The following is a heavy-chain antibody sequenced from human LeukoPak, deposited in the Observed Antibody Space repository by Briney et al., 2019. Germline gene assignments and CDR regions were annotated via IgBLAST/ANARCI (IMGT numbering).Heavy chain of an antibody. CDR1: GGSISSYS. J-gene: IGHJ4*02. V-gene: IGHV4-59*01. Sequence: SETLSLTCTVSGGSISSYSWSWIRQPPGKGLEWIGYIYYSGSTNYNPSLKSRVTISIDTSKNQFSLKLSSVAAADTAVYYCATHPPKLCTGGSCSDYWGQGTLVTVSS. D-gene: IGHD2-15*01. CDR2: IYYSGST. CDR3: ATHPPKLCTGGSCSDY.